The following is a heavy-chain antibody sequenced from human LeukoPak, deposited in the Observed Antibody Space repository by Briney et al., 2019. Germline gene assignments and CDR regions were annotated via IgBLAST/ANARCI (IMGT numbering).Heavy chain of an antibody. Sequence: PGGSLRLSCAASGFTFSSYDIHWVRQAPGKRLEWVALIWYDGSNKYYADSVKGRFTISRDNSKNTLYLQMNSPRAEDTAIYYCASDSASYSFDYWGQGTLVTVSS. V-gene: IGHV3-33*01. CDR1: GFTFSSYD. J-gene: IGHJ4*02. D-gene: IGHD1-26*01. CDR2: IWYDGSNK. CDR3: ASDSASYSFDY.